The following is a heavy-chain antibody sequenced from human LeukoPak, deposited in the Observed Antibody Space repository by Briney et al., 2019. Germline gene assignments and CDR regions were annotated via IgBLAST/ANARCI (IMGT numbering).Heavy chain of an antibody. CDR3: ARGFGSGSSIPFDY. Sequence: GSLRPSCAASGFTFSSYWMHWVRQAPGKGLVWVSRINSDGSSTSYADSVKGRFTISRDNAKNTLYLQMNSLRAEDTAVYYCARGFGSGSSIPFDYWGQGTLVTVSS. D-gene: IGHD3-10*01. J-gene: IGHJ4*02. CDR2: INSDGSST. CDR1: GFTFSSYW. V-gene: IGHV3-74*01.